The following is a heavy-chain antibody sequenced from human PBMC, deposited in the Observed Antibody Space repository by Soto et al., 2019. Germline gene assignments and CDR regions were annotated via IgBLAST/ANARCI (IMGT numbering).Heavy chain of an antibody. CDR1: GGSISRGGYC. CDR3: ARGGDTTDVDY. Sequence: QVQLQESGPGLVKPSQTLSLTCTVSGGSISRGGYCWSWIRHHPGEGTEWIGFMLSCGSTSYNPSLKSRATGPVDTSTNQFSLSLRSVTAGDTVVYYWARGGDTTDVDYWGHGTLVSVAS. D-gene: IGHD4-17*01. J-gene: IGHJ4*01. CDR2: MLSCGST. V-gene: IGHV4-31*03.